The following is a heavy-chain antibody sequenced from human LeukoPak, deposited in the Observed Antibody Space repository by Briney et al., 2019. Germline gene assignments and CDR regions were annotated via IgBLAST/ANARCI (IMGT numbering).Heavy chain of an antibody. V-gene: IGHV3-73*01. CDR3: TRTHPFGIAAVRSFDY. CDR1: GFTFSVSA. CDR2: IRSKANSYAT. D-gene: IGHD6-13*01. J-gene: IGHJ4*02. Sequence: GGSLRLSCAASGFTFSVSAMHWGRQASGKGLGWVGRIRSKANSYATAYAASVKGRFTISRDDSKNTAYLQMNSLKTEDTAVYYCTRTHPFGIAAVRSFDYWGQGTLVTVSS.